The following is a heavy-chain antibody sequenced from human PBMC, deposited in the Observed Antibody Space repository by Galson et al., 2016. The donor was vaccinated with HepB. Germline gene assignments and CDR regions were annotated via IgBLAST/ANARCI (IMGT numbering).Heavy chain of an antibody. CDR1: GYTLTDYY. D-gene: IGHD3-16*01. CDR3: ARQFTRYTNYVWAI. Sequence: SVKVSCKASGYTLTDYYIHWVRQAPGQGLQWMGWINPNSGGTNYAQKLQGRVTLTRDTSINTAYMELSRLRSDDTAMYYCARQFTRYTNYVWAIWGQGTMVTVSS. V-gene: IGHV1-2*02. J-gene: IGHJ3*01. CDR2: INPNSGGT.